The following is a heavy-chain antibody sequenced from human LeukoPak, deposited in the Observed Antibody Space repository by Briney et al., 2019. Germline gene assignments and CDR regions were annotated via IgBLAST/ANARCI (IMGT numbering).Heavy chain of an antibody. CDR2: ISSGGGNT. CDR3: ANRISGSSS. CDR1: GFTFSSYA. Sequence: PGGSLKISCAASGFTFSSYAMSWIRQAPGKGLEWGSAISSGGGNTDYADSVKGRFTISRDNSKNSVFLQMNSLRVDDTGVYYCANRISGSSSWGQGTLVTVSS. D-gene: IGHD1-26*01. J-gene: IGHJ5*02. V-gene: IGHV3-23*01.